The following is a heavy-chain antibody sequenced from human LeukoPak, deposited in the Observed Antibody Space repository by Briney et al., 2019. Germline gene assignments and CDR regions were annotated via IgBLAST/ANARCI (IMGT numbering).Heavy chain of an antibody. CDR2: ISSDGGNK. J-gene: IGHJ5*01. D-gene: IGHD6-6*01. V-gene: IGHV3-30-3*01. Sequence: GGSLRLSCAAPGLSSSDYAMNWVRRAPGKGLEWVAVISSDGGNKFYAGSVKGRFTVSRDNSRNTLYLQMNSLTVEDTAVYYCARDNDPDYSSSPGWFDSWGQGTLVTVSS. CDR3: ARDNDPDYSSSPGWFDS. CDR1: GLSSSDYA.